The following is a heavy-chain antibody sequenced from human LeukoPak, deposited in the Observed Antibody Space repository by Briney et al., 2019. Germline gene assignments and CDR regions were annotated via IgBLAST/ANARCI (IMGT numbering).Heavy chain of an antibody. D-gene: IGHD3-16*01. J-gene: IGHJ5*02. Sequence: ASVKVSCKASGYTFTGYYIHWVRQAPGQGLEWMGWINPNSGGTNYAQKFQGRVTMTRDTSISTACMELTKLRSDDTAVYYCARAGMMGRSLWWFDPWGQGTLVTVSS. CDR3: ARAGMMGRSLWWFDP. V-gene: IGHV1-2*02. CDR1: GYTFTGYY. CDR2: INPNSGGT.